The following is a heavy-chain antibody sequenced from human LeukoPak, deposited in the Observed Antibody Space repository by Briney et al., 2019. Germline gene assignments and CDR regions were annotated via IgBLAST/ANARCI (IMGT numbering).Heavy chain of an antibody. CDR2: INHRGNT. Sequence: SETLSLTCAVYGGSFSGYYWSWIRQPPGKGLEWIGEINHRGNTNNNPSLKSRVTISVDTSKNQFSLKLSPVTAADTAVYYCARGRFFVDTTMAHDYWGQGTLVTVSS. CDR1: GGSFSGYY. CDR3: ARGRFFVDTTMAHDY. D-gene: IGHD5-18*01. V-gene: IGHV4-34*01. J-gene: IGHJ4*02.